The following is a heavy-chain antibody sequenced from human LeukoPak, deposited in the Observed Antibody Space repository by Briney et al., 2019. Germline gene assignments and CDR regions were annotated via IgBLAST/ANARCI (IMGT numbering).Heavy chain of an antibody. Sequence: GGSLRLSCAASGFTFSSYWMSWVRQAPGKGLEWVANIKKDGSEKYYVDSVKGRFTISRDNAKTSLYLQMNSLRAEDTAVYYCAKELLPDYYDSSGYYPWGQGTLVTVSS. J-gene: IGHJ5*02. CDR2: IKKDGSEK. CDR3: AKELLPDYYDSSGYYP. D-gene: IGHD3-22*01. CDR1: GFTFSSYW. V-gene: IGHV3-7*01.